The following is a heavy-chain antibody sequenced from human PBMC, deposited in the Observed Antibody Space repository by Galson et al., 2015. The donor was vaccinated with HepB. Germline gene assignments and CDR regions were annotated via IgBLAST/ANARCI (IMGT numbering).Heavy chain of an antibody. V-gene: IGHV3-21*01. J-gene: IGHJ4*02. CDR2: ISGSSSYI. Sequence: SLRLSCAASGFTFSSYSMNWVRQAPGKGLEWVSSISGSSSYIYSADSVKGRFTISRDNAKNSLYLQMNSLRPEDTAVYYCARGGSSGWYYFDCWGQGTLVTVSS. D-gene: IGHD6-19*01. CDR1: GFTFSSYS. CDR3: ARGGSSGWYYFDC.